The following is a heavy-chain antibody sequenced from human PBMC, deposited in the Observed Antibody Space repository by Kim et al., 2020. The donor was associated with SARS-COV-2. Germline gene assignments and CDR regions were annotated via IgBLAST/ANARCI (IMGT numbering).Heavy chain of an antibody. CDR1: GFTFSSYA. J-gene: IGHJ4*02. D-gene: IGHD2-2*02. Sequence: GGSLRLSCVASGFTFSSYAMSWVRQAPGKGLEWVSSISGDGGKSYYADSVRGRFTISRDNSKSTLYLQMDNLRAEDTAVYYCAKITAIFSFGSVYWGQGTLVTVSS. CDR2: ISGDGGKS. V-gene: IGHV3-23*01. CDR3: AKITAIFSFGSVY.